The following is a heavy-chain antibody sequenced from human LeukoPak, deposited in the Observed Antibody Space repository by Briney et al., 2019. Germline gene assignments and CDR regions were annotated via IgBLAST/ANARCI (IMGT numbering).Heavy chain of an antibody. V-gene: IGHV5-51*01. Sequence: GESLKISCQGSGYSFTSYWIGWVRQVPGKGLEWMGIIYPGDSDTRYSPSFQGQVTISADKSIRTAYRTCSSRKAPAHPSHSCARQAIYRGSYYVCDYWGQGALVTVSS. CDR2: IYPGDSDT. D-gene: IGHD1-26*01. CDR3: ARQAIYRGSYYVCDY. CDR1: GYSFTSYW. J-gene: IGHJ4*02.